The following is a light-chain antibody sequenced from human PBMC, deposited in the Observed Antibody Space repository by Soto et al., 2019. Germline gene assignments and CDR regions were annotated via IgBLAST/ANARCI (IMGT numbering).Light chain of an antibody. CDR2: EVS. Sequence: QSALIQPASVSGSPGQSITISCTGTSSDVGGYGYVSWYQQHPGKAPKLMIYEVSNRPSGVSNRFSGSKSGNTASLTVSGLQAEDEADYYCSSYTSGSTYVFGTGTKVTVL. CDR3: SSYTSGSTYV. CDR1: SSDVGGYGY. J-gene: IGLJ1*01. V-gene: IGLV2-14*01.